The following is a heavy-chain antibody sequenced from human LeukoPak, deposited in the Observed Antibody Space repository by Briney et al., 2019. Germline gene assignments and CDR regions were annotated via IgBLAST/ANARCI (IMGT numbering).Heavy chain of an antibody. D-gene: IGHD5-12*01. CDR1: GFTFDDYA. CDR2: ISWNSGSI. Sequence: GGSLRLSCAASGFTFDDYAMHWVRQAPGKGLEWVSGISWNSGSIGYADSVEGRFTISRDNAKNSLYLQMNSLRAEDTALYYCAKDSGYSGYGYFDYWGQGTLVTVSS. CDR3: AKDSGYSGYGYFDY. J-gene: IGHJ4*02. V-gene: IGHV3-9*01.